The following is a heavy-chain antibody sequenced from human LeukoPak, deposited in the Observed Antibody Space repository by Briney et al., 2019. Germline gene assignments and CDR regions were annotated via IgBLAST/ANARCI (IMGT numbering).Heavy chain of an antibody. CDR3: ARLGTQYYDFWSGYYTEGDFDY. CDR2: IYYSGST. J-gene: IGHJ4*02. CDR1: GGSISSSSYY. V-gene: IGHV4-39*01. D-gene: IGHD3-3*01. Sequence: SSETLSLTCTVSGGSISSSSYYWGWIRQPPGKGLEWIGSIYYSGSTYYNPSLKSRVTLSVDTSKNQFSLKLSSVTAADTAVYYCARLGTQYYDFWSGYYTEGDFDYWGQGTLVTVSS.